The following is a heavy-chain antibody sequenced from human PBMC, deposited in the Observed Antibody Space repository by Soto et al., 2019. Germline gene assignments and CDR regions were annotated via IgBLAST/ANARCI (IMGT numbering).Heavy chain of an antibody. CDR1: RYSLSRYA. D-gene: IGHD7-27*01. CDR3: AASLGTTFDY. Sequence: PGGSLRLSCAASRYSLSRYAMHWVRQAPGKGLGWVAGISYDGSENHYAESVKGRFTISRDNSKNTVSLQMNRLRSEDSAVYYCAASLGTTFDYWGQGTLVTVSS. J-gene: IGHJ4*02. CDR2: ISYDGSEN. V-gene: IGHV3-30*03.